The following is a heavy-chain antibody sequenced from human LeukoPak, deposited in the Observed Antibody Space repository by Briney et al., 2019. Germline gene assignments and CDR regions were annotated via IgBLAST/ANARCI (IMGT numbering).Heavy chain of an antibody. CDR3: ARAHNWKYGSFDF. V-gene: IGHV3-21*01. CDR1: GFTFSTYS. J-gene: IGHJ4*02. CDR2: ISSSGYYI. Sequence: GGSLRLSCAASGFTFSTYSMNWVRQAPGKGLEWVSSISSSGYYIYYADSVKGRFTISRDNAKNSLYLQMNSLRAEDTAVYYCARAHNWKYGSFDFWGQGTLVTVSS. D-gene: IGHD1-7*01.